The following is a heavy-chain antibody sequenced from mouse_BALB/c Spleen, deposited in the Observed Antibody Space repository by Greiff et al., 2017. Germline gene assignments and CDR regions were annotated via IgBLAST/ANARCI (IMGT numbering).Heavy chain of an antibody. V-gene: IGHV5-17*02. D-gene: IGHD3-3*01. CDR3: AREGTPLYFDY. CDR1: GFTFSSFG. CDR2: ISSGSSTI. J-gene: IGHJ2*01. Sequence: EVQGVESGGGLVQPGGSRKLSCAASGFTFSSFGMHWVRQAPEKGLEWVAYISSGSSTIYYADTVKGRFTISRDNPKNTLFLQMTSLRSEDTAMYYCAREGTPLYFDYWGQGTTLTVSS.